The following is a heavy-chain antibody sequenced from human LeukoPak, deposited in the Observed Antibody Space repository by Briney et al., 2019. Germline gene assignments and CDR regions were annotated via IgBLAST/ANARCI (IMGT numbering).Heavy chain of an antibody. CDR2: IYPGGSDI. V-gene: IGHV5-51*01. J-gene: IGHJ4*02. Sequence: GESLKISCQGSGYRFTNCWIGWVRQMPGKGLEWMGVIYPGGSDIRYSPSFQGQVTISVDNSISTAYLQWSSLKASDTAMYYCARGLYGSGSYYPFDYWGQGTLVTVSS. CDR3: ARGLYGSGSYYPFDY. D-gene: IGHD3-10*01. CDR1: GYRFTNCW.